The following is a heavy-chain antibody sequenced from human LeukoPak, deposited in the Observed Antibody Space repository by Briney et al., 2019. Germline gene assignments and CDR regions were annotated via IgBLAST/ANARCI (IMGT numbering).Heavy chain of an antibody. Sequence: ASVKVSCKASGYTFTSYGISWVRQAPGQGLEWMGWISAYNGNTNYAQKLQGRVTMTTDTSTSTAYMELRSLRSDDTAVYYCARSPQALRLGELSLYQPLWYWGQGTLVTVSS. CDR1: GYTFTSYG. CDR3: ARSPQALRLGELSLYQPLWY. V-gene: IGHV1-18*01. J-gene: IGHJ4*02. D-gene: IGHD3-16*02. CDR2: ISAYNGNT.